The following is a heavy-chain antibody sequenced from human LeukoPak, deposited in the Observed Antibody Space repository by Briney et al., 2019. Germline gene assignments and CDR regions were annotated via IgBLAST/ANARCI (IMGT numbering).Heavy chain of an antibody. D-gene: IGHD3-10*01. CDR3: ARGNRPYGEHEAFDI. CDR2: IDHSGST. J-gene: IGHJ3*02. Sequence: SETLSLTCAVYDDSFSGYYCSWIRQPPRKGLEWIGEIDHSGSTNYNPSLQSRVTISVDTSKNQFSLKVSSVFAADTAVYYCARGNRPYGEHEAFDIWGHGTTVTVSP. CDR1: DDSFSGYY. V-gene: IGHV4-34*01.